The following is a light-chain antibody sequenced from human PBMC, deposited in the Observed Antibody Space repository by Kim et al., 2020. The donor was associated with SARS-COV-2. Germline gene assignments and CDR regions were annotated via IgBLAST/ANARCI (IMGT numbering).Light chain of an antibody. CDR1: NIGSKS. CDR2: YDS. J-gene: IGLJ2*01. Sequence: SYELTQPPSVSVAPGTTARITCGGNNIGSKSVHWYQQKPGQAPVLVIYYDSDRPSGIPERVSGSNSGNTATLTISRVEAGDEADYYCQVWDSSSDHRGAVFGGGTQLTVL. V-gene: IGLV3-21*04. CDR3: QVWDSSSDHRGAV.